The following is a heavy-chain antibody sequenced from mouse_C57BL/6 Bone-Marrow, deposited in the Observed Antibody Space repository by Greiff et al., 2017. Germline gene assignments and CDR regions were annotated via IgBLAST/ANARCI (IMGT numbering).Heavy chain of an antibody. CDR3: ARSFFTTVDY. J-gene: IGHJ2*01. CDR2: IDPENGDT. CDR1: GFNIKDDY. V-gene: IGHV14-4*01. D-gene: IGHD1-1*01. Sequence: EVQLQQSGAELVRPGASVKLSCTASGFNIKDDYMHWVKQRPEQGLEWIGWIDPENGDTEYASKFQGKATITADTSSNTAYLQLSSLTSEDTAVYYCARSFFTTVDYWGQGTTLTVSS.